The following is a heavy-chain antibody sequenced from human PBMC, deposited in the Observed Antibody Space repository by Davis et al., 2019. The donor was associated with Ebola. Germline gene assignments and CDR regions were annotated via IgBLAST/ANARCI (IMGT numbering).Heavy chain of an antibody. Sequence: MPSETLSPTCAVYGGSFSGYYWSWIRQPPGKGLEWIGEINHSGSTNYNPSLKSRVTISVDTSKNQFSLKLSSVTAADTAVYYCARGRGYSSSWSFYYYGMDVWGQGTTVTVSS. J-gene: IGHJ6*02. CDR3: ARGRGYSSSWSFYYYGMDV. V-gene: IGHV4-34*01. CDR2: INHSGST. CDR1: GGSFSGYY. D-gene: IGHD6-13*01.